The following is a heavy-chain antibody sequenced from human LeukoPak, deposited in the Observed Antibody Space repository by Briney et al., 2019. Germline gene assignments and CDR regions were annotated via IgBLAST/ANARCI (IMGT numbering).Heavy chain of an antibody. CDR2: IYSGGST. CDR3: AKASSSITMIVVVIGDAFDI. J-gene: IGHJ3*02. D-gene: IGHD3-22*01. Sequence: GGSLRLSCAASGFTVSSNYMSWVRQAPGKGLEWVSVIYSGGSTYYADSVKGRFTISRDNSKNTLYLQMNSLRAEDTAVYYCAKASSSITMIVVVIGDAFDIWGQGTMVTVSS. V-gene: IGHV3-53*01. CDR1: GFTVSSNY.